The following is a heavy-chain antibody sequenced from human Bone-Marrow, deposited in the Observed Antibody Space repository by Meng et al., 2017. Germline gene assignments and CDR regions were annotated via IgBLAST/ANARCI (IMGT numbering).Heavy chain of an antibody. V-gene: IGHV3-21*01. Sequence: GGSLRLSCAASGFTFSSYSMNWVRQAPGKGLEWVSSISSSSSYIYYAAPVKGRFTISRDNAKNSLYLQMNSLRAEDTVVYYCARVRSSSWFHYYGMDVWGQGTTVTVSS. CDR2: ISSSSSYI. CDR1: GFTFSSYS. J-gene: IGHJ6*02. CDR3: ARVRSSSWFHYYGMDV. D-gene: IGHD6-13*01.